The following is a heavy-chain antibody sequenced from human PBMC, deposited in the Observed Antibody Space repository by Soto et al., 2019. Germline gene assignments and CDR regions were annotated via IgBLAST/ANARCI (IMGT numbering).Heavy chain of an antibody. D-gene: IGHD6-19*01. Sequence: SETLSLTCTVSGGSLSSYYWSWIRQPPGKGLEWIGYIYYSGSTNYNPSLKSRVTISVDTSKNQFSLKLSSVTAADTAVYYCARDRDSSGWYYFDYWGQGTLVTVSS. CDR1: GGSLSSYY. CDR2: IYYSGST. V-gene: IGHV4-59*01. J-gene: IGHJ4*02. CDR3: ARDRDSSGWYYFDY.